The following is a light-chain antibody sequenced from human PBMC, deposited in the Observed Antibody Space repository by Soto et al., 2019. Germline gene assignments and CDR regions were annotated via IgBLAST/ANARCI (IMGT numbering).Light chain of an antibody. Sequence: VALTQSPSTLSLSPGEGATLSCRSSQSINTLLAWYQQKPGQAPRLLIYRASTRATDIPARFSGSGSGTEFTLTISSLQSEDFAVYYCQQYSNWPPITFGQGTRLEIK. CDR2: RAS. J-gene: IGKJ5*01. CDR1: QSINTL. CDR3: QQYSNWPPIT. V-gene: IGKV3-15*01.